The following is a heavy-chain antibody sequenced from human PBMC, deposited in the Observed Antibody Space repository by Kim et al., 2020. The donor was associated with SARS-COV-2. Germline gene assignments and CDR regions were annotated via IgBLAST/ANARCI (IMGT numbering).Heavy chain of an antibody. CDR1: GYTFTSYG. D-gene: IGHD3-22*01. CDR3: ARRWGYYDSSGYYNNWFDP. CDR2: ISAYTGNT. V-gene: IGHV1-18*01. Sequence: ASVKVSCKASGYTFTSYGISLVRQAPGQGLEWMGCISAYTGNTNFAQKLHGRVTMTTRTSTSTASMDVRSLRSDDTAVYYCARRWGYYDSSGYYNNWFDPWGQGTLVTVSS. J-gene: IGHJ5*02.